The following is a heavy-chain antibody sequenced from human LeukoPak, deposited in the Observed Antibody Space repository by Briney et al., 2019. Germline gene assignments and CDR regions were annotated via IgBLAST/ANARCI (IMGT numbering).Heavy chain of an antibody. V-gene: IGHV4-39*01. J-gene: IGHJ4*02. Sequence: SETLSLTCTVSSGSISSSNYYWGWIRQPPGKGLEWSGSIYYSGSTYYNPSLKSRVTISVDTSKNQFSLKLSSVTAADTAVYYCASPSGTYYSRFHYWGQGALVTVSS. CDR2: IYYSGST. CDR1: SGSISSSNYY. CDR3: ASPSGTYYSRFHY. D-gene: IGHD1-26*01.